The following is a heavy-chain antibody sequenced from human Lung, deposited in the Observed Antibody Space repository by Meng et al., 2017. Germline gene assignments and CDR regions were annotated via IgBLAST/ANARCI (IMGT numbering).Heavy chain of an antibody. CDR1: EFSFTDAW. Sequence: EVELLESGGGLVKPGGSLRLSCVASEFSFTDAWMSWVRQAPGKGLEWVGRIKSNSDGGTTDYAAPVKGRFTISRDDSKNTLYLQMNSLITEDTAVYFCATGAAAADHWGQGTLVTVSS. V-gene: IGHV3-15*01. J-gene: IGHJ4*02. D-gene: IGHD6-13*01. CDR3: ATGAAAADH. CDR2: IKSNSDGGTT.